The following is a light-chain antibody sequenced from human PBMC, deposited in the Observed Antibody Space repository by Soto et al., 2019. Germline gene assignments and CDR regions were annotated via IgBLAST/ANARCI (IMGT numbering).Light chain of an antibody. CDR1: SSNIGSNT. CDR2: SNN. Sequence: QSVLTQPPSASGTPGQRVTISCSGSSSNIGSNTVNWYQQLPGTAPKLLIYSNNKRPSGVPDRFSGSKSGTSASLAISGLQSEDDGDYYCASWDDSLNGVVFGGGTKLTVL. CDR3: ASWDDSLNGVV. J-gene: IGLJ2*01. V-gene: IGLV1-44*01.